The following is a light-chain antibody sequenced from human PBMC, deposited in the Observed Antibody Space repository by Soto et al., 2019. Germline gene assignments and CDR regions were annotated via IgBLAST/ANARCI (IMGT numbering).Light chain of an antibody. CDR2: DAS. CDR3: QKYNNAPRT. CDR1: QSISSY. Sequence: IQVTQSPSSLSASVGDRVAITCRASQSISSYLNWYQQKPGTPPKLLIYDASTLQSGVPSRFSGSGSGTDFTLTISSLQPEDVATYYCQKYNNAPRTFGQGTKVDIK. V-gene: IGKV1-27*01. J-gene: IGKJ1*01.